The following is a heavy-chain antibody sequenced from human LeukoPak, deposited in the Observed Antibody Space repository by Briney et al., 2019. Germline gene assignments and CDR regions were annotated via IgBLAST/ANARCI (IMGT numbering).Heavy chain of an antibody. J-gene: IGHJ3*02. V-gene: IGHV3-53*01. CDR3: ARVYGDKIDAFDI. D-gene: IGHD4-17*01. CDR1: GFTVSSNY. Sequence: GGSLRHSCAASGFTVSSNYMSWVRQAPGKGLEWVSVIYSGGSTYYADSVKGRFTISRDNSKNTLYLQMNSLRAEDTAVYYCARVYGDKIDAFDIWGQGTMVTVSS. CDR2: IYSGGST.